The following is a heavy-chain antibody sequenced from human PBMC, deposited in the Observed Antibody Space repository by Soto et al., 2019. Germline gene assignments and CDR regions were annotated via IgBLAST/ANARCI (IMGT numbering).Heavy chain of an antibody. D-gene: IGHD3-22*01. V-gene: IGHV1-2*02. CDR1: GYTFTSYY. Sequence: GASVKVSCKASGYTFTSYYIPWVRQAPGQGLEWMGWINPITGGTNYGPKFQGRVTMTRDTSITTAYMELSRLRSDDTAVYYCARNYYDSSDRDYLDYWGQGTPVTVSS. CDR2: INPITGGT. CDR3: ARNYYDSSDRDYLDY. J-gene: IGHJ4*02.